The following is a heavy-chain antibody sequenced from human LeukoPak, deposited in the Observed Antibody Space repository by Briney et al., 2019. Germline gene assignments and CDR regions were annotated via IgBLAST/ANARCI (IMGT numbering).Heavy chain of an antibody. CDR1: GGSISSGGYS. CDR2: INHSGST. D-gene: IGHD1-26*01. J-gene: IGHJ2*01. Sequence: KSSQTLSLTCAVSGGSISSGGYSWSWIRQPPGKGLEWIGEINHSGSTNYNPSLKSRVTISVDTSKNQFSLKLSSVTAADTAVYYCARANSGSYYGRHWYFDLWGRGTLVTVSS. V-gene: IGHV4-30-2*01. CDR3: ARANSGSYYGRHWYFDL.